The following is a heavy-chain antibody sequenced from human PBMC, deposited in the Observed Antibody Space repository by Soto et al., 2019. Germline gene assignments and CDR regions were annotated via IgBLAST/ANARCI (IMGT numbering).Heavy chain of an antibody. Sequence: SETLSLTCTVSCGSISSYYWSWIRQSPGKGLEWIGYIYYSGSTNYNPSLKSRVAISVDTPKNQFSLKLSSVTAADTAVYYCARVVYSSGWYGYYFDYWGQGTLVTVSS. D-gene: IGHD6-19*01. J-gene: IGHJ4*02. V-gene: IGHV4-59*01. CDR2: IYYSGST. CDR1: CGSISSYY. CDR3: ARVVYSSGWYGYYFDY.